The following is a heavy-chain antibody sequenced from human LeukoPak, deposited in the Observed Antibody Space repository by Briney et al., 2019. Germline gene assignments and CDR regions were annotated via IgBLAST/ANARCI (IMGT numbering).Heavy chain of an antibody. CDR2: INPNSGGT. V-gene: IGHV1-2*02. CDR1: GYTFTVYY. CDR3: ASLSGSYPPFAY. Sequence: ASVKVSCKASGYTFTVYYMHWVRQAPGQGLEWMGWINPNSGGTNYAQKFQGRVTMTRDTSISTAYMELSRLRSDDTAVYYCASLSGSYPPFAYWGQGTLVTVSS. D-gene: IGHD1-26*01. J-gene: IGHJ4*02.